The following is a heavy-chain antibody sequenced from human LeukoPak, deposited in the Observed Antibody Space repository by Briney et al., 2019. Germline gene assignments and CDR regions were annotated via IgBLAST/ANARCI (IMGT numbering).Heavy chain of an antibody. CDR3: ARDRGGWPDY. CDR2: ISGSSSYI. Sequence: GGSLRLSCAASGFTFSSYSMNWVRQAPGKGLEWVSSISGSSSYIYYAESVKGRFTISRDNAKNSVYLQMNSLRAEDTAVYYCARDRGGWPDYWGQGTLVTVSS. V-gene: IGHV3-21*01. J-gene: IGHJ4*02. CDR1: GFTFSSYS. D-gene: IGHD6-19*01.